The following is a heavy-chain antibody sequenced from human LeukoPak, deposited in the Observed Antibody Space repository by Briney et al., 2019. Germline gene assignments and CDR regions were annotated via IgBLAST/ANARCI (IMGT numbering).Heavy chain of an antibody. V-gene: IGHV3-48*03. Sequence: PGGSLRLSCAASGFTFSSYEMNWVRQAPGKGLEWVSYISSSGSTIYYADSVKGRFTISRDNAKNSLYLQMNSLRAEDMALYYCAKGDSSGWFTNWFDPWGQGTLVTVSS. CDR2: ISSSGSTI. D-gene: IGHD6-19*01. CDR3: AKGDSSGWFTNWFDP. CDR1: GFTFSSYE. J-gene: IGHJ5*02.